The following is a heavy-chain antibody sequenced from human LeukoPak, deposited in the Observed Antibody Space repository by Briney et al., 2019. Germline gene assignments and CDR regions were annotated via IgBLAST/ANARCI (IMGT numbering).Heavy chain of an antibody. V-gene: IGHV1-2*02. J-gene: IGHJ4*02. Sequence: APVKVSCKASGYTFTGYYMHWVRQAPGQGLEWMGWINPNSGGTNYAQKFQGRVTMTRDTSISTAYMELSRLRSDGTAVYYCARARYSSGWYFDYWGQGTLVTVSS. CDR1: GYTFTGYY. CDR2: INPNSGGT. CDR3: ARARYSSGWYFDY. D-gene: IGHD6-19*01.